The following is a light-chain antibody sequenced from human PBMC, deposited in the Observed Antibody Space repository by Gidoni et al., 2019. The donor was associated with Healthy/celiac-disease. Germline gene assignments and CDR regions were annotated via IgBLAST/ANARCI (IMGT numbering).Light chain of an antibody. V-gene: IGLV3-21*04. CDR3: QVWDSSSDHVV. Sequence: SYVLTQPPSVSVAPGKTARIPCGGNNIGSKSVHWYQQKPSQAPVLVIYYDSDRPSGIPERFSGSNSGNTATLTISRVEAGDEADYYCQVWDSSSDHVVFGGGTKLTVL. J-gene: IGLJ2*01. CDR1: NIGSKS. CDR2: YDS.